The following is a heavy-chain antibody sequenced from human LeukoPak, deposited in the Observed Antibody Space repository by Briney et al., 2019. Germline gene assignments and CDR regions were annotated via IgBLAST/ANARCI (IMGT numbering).Heavy chain of an antibody. CDR3: ARGQTFGVVLDS. CDR1: GFTFSNYI. Sequence: PGGSLRLSCAASGFTFSNYIMNWVRQAPGKGLEWVSSISSGSTNIYYTGLVRGRFTISRDNAKNSLYLQMNSLRAEDTAVYYCARGQTFGVVLDSWGQGTLVTVSS. V-gene: IGHV3-21*01. D-gene: IGHD3-3*01. J-gene: IGHJ4*02. CDR2: ISSGSTNI.